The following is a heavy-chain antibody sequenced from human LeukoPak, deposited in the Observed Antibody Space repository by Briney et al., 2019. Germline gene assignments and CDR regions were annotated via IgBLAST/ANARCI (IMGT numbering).Heavy chain of an antibody. CDR3: AINGGSYESDFDY. CDR1: GYTLTELS. V-gene: IGHV1-24*01. Sequence: ASVKVSCKVSGYTLTELSMHWVRQAPGKGLEWMGGFDPEDGETIYAQKFQGRVTMTEDTSTDTAYMGLSSLRSEDTAVYYCAINGGSYESDFDYWGQGTLVTVSS. D-gene: IGHD1-26*01. CDR2: FDPEDGET. J-gene: IGHJ4*02.